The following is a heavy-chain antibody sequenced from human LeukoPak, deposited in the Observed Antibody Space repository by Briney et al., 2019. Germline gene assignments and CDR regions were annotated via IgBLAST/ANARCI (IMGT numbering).Heavy chain of an antibody. Sequence: GESLRISCKGSGYSFTSYWISWGRQMPGKGLEGMGRIDPSDYYTNYSPSFQGHVTISADKSISTAYLQWSSLKASDTAMYYCAKVGASNYLDYWGRGTLVTVSS. V-gene: IGHV5-10-1*01. CDR3: AKVGASNYLDY. CDR1: GYSFTSYW. D-gene: IGHD1-26*01. J-gene: IGHJ4*02. CDR2: IDPSDYYT.